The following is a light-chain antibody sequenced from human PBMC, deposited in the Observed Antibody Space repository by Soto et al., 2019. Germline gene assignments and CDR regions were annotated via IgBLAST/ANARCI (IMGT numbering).Light chain of an antibody. Sequence: DIQVTQSPPTLSASVGDRVTITCRASQTISTWMAWYQQNPGKAPKLLVYDASTLQSGVASRFSGSGSGTEFTLIISGLQPDDSATYYCQQYTNTNNPWMFGQGTKVDIK. CDR2: DAS. J-gene: IGKJ1*01. V-gene: IGKV1-5*01. CDR3: QQYTNTNNPWM. CDR1: QTISTW.